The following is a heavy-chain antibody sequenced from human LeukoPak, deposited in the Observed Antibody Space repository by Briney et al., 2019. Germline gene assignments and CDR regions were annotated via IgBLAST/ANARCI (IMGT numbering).Heavy chain of an antibody. CDR1: GDTFIIND. CDR3: ARVTAAGTWTFDI. CDR2: MNPNSGNT. J-gene: IGHJ3*02. Sequence: RASVKLSCKASGDTFIINDINWVRRATGHRLEWMGWMNPNSGNTGYAQKFQGRVTMTRNISITTAYMELTDLRSEDTAVYYCARVTAAGTWTFDIWGEGTTVTVSS. V-gene: IGHV1-8*02. D-gene: IGHD6-13*01.